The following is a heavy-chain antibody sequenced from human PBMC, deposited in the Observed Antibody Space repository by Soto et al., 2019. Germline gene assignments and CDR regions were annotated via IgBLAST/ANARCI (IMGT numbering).Heavy chain of an antibody. Sequence: QITLKESGPTLVKPTQTLTLTCTFSGFSLRNSGVGVGWIRQPPGKALEWLALIYWDDTKRYSPSLKSRLTITKDTTKNQAALTMTNMDPMDTAAYYCAHLSTAGFDFDYGGQGTLFTVSS. CDR2: IYWDDTK. CDR3: AHLSTAGFDFDY. D-gene: IGHD4-17*01. CDR1: GFSLRNSGVG. J-gene: IGHJ4*02. V-gene: IGHV2-5*02.